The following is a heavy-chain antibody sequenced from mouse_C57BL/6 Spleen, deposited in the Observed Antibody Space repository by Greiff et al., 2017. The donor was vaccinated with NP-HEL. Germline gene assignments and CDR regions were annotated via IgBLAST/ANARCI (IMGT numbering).Heavy chain of an antibody. J-gene: IGHJ3*01. CDR3: ARGGSAAWFAD. CDR1: GYTFTSYW. Sequence: QVQLQQSGAELVMPGASVKLSCKASGYTFTSYWMHWVKQRPGQGLEWIGEIDPSDSDTNYNQKFKGKSTLTVDKSSSTAYMQLSSLTSEDSAGYASARGGSAAWFADWGQGTLVTVSA. D-gene: IGHD3-1*01. CDR2: IDPSDSDT. V-gene: IGHV1-69*01.